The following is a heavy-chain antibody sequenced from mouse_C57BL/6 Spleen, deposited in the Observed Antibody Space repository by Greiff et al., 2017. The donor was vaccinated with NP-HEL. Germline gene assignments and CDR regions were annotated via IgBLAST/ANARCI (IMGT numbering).Heavy chain of an antibody. V-gene: IGHV5-4*01. Sequence: EVNVVESGGGLVKPGGSLKLSCAASGFTFSSYAMSWVRQTPEKRLEWVATISDGGSYTYYPDNVKGRFTISRDNAKNNLYLQMSHLKSEDTAMYYCARDRGYYSKFAYWGQGTLVTVSA. CDR1: GFTFSSYA. J-gene: IGHJ3*01. CDR2: ISDGGSYT. D-gene: IGHD2-5*01. CDR3: ARDRGYYSKFAY.